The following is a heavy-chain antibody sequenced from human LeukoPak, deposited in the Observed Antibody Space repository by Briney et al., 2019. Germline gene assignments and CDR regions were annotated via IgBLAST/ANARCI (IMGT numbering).Heavy chain of an antibody. CDR2: ISGGGGDT. CDR3: ADLFRKANIAVLGRAMDV. J-gene: IGHJ6*02. Sequence: GGSLRLSCAASGFTFSNYAMNCVRQAPGKGLEWVSAISGGGGDTYYADSVKGRFTISRDNSKNTLYLKMNSLRAEDTAVYYCADLFRKANIAVLGRAMDVWGQGTTVTVSS. D-gene: IGHD3-3*02. CDR1: GFTFSNYA. V-gene: IGHV3-23*01.